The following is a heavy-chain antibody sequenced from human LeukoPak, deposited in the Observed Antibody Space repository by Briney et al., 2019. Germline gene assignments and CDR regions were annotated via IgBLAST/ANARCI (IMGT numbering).Heavy chain of an antibody. CDR2: IYYSGST. CDR3: ARGRGDTYCGGDCYFSPFDY. D-gene: IGHD2-21*02. CDR1: GGSISSSSYY. Sequence: PSETLSLTCTVSGGSISSSSYYWGWIRQPPGKGLEWIGSIYYSGSTYYNPSLKSRVTISVDTSKNQFSLKLSSVTAADTAVYYCARGRGDTYCGGDCYFSPFDYWGQGTLVTVSS. V-gene: IGHV4-39*01. J-gene: IGHJ4*02.